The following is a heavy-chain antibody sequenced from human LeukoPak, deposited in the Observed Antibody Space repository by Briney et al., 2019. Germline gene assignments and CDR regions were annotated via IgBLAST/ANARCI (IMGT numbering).Heavy chain of an antibody. CDR2: IYAGNSDA. J-gene: IGHJ4*02. V-gene: IGHV5-51*01. CDR1: GCPFSTSW. CDR3: PDGLVY. D-gene: IGHD5-24*01. Sequence: GESLRISCPGSGCPFSTSWIGCVRQLPGKGLEWTAIIYAGNSDAKYSPSFQGQDSISTDRSISTAYLHWSSLKASDTAIINHPDGLVYWGQGTLVTVSS.